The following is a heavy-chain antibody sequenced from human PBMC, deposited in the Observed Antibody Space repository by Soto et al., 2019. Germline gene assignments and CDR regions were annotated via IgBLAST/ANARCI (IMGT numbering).Heavy chain of an antibody. Sequence: SETLSLTCTVSRGSISGYYWSWIWQPPGMGLEWLGYIYYTGTTDYNPSLKSRVTISVDTSKNHFSLNLSSVTAADTAVYFCARTGVSGWLFDYWGQGTPVTVSS. J-gene: IGHJ4*02. CDR3: ARTGVSGWLFDY. CDR1: RGSISGYY. D-gene: IGHD6-19*01. V-gene: IGHV4-59*01. CDR2: IYYTGTT.